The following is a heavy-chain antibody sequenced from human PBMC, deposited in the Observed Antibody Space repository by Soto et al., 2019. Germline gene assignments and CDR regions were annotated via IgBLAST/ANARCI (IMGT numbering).Heavy chain of an antibody. CDR2: IYFGGTT. V-gene: IGHV4-59*12. CDR3: ARLGGFYQAFDS. CDR1: DVSIIQYY. D-gene: IGHD3-22*01. J-gene: IGHJ4*02. Sequence: TMSLTCTVSDVSIIQYYWAWIRRPPGKGLEWLGYIYFGGTTTYNPSLKSRLTMSLDTSKNQFSLKLTSVAAADTAVYYCARLGGFYQAFDSWGQGALVTVSS.